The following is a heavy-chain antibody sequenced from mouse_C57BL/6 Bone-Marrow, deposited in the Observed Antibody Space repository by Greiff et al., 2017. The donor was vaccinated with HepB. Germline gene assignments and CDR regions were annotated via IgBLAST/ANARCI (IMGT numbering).Heavy chain of an antibody. D-gene: IGHD3-1*01. CDR3: ARRGSGRWYFDV. J-gene: IGHJ1*03. Sequence: VQLQQSGAELVRPGTSVKVSCKASGYAFTNYLIEWVKQRPGQGLEWIGVINPGSGGTNYNEKFKGKATLTADKSSSTAYMQLSSLTSEDSAVYFCARRGSGRWYFDVWGTGTTVTVSS. CDR1: GYAFTNYL. V-gene: IGHV1-54*01. CDR2: INPGSGGT.